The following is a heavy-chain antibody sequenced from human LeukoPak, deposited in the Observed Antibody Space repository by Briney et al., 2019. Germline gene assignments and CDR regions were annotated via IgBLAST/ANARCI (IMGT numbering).Heavy chain of an antibody. CDR3: EREDFVVVAAASTDYGLDV. Sequence: PGGSLRLSCAASGFTFRSYWMTWVRQAPGKGLEWVANIKQDGSEKYYVDSVKGRFTISRDDAKNSLYLQMNSLRAEDTAVYYCEREDFVVVAAASTDYGLDVWGQGTTVTVSS. D-gene: IGHD2-15*01. CDR1: GFTFRSYW. J-gene: IGHJ6*02. CDR2: IKQDGSEK. V-gene: IGHV3-7*01.